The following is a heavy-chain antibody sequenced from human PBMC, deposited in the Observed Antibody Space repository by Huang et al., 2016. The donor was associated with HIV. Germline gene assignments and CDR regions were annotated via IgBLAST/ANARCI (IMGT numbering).Heavy chain of an antibody. CDR1: GGSISSSTYY. J-gene: IGHJ3*01. V-gene: IGHV4-39*01. CDR3: ARIPGNFDYFSAFDV. D-gene: IGHD3-9*01. Sequence: QVQLQESGPGLVKPSETLSLTCTVSGGSISSSTYYWGWIRQPPGKGLEWIGTIYYSGATDYNPSLESRVTLSVDTSQNKFSLNLGSVTAADTAVYYCARIPGNFDYFSAFDVWGQGTMVAVSP. CDR2: IYYSGAT.